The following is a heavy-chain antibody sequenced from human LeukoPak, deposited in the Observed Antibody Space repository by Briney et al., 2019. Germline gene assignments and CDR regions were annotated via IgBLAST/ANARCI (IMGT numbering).Heavy chain of an antibody. J-gene: IGHJ4*02. CDR1: GFTFSSYG. D-gene: IGHD1-14*01. CDR3: ARGSTKFAY. CDR2: ISYDGSNK. Sequence: GRSLRLSCAASGFTFSSYGMHWVRQAPGKGLEWVAVISYDGSNKYYADSVKGRFTISRDNAQNSLYLQMNSLRAEDTGLYYCARGSTKFAYWGQGTLVTVSS. V-gene: IGHV3-30*03.